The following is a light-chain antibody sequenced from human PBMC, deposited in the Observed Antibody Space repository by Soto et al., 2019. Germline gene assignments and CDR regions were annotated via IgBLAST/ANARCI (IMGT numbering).Light chain of an antibody. CDR1: QSVGSN. Sequence: EMVMTQAPGTLSVSPGESATLSCRASQSVGSNLAWYQQMPGQAPRLLIYDASIRATGIPARFSGRASRPEFTLTIRSLQSEDFAVYYCHQYNNWPRRFGQGTKVDIK. CDR3: HQYNNWPRR. J-gene: IGKJ1*01. V-gene: IGKV3-15*01. CDR2: DAS.